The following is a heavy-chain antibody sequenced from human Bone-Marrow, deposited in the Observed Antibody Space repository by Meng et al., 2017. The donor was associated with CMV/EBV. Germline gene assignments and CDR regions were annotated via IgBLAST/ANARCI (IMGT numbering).Heavy chain of an antibody. Sequence: GESLKISCAASGFTFSSYAMSWVRQAPGKGLEWVSAISGSGGSTYYADSVKGRFTISRDNSKNTLYLQMNSLRAEDTAVYYCAKDFTTDYDFWSGYYPYYYYGMDVWGQGTTVTGSS. CDR2: ISGSGGST. CDR1: GFTFSSYA. D-gene: IGHD3-3*01. CDR3: AKDFTTDYDFWSGYYPYYYYGMDV. J-gene: IGHJ6*01. V-gene: IGHV3-23*01.